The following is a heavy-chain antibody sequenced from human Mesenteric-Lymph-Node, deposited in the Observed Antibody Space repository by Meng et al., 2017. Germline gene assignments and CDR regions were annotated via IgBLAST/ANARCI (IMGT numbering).Heavy chain of an antibody. V-gene: IGHV3-53*01. CDR1: GFTVSSNY. CDR3: ASECSGGSCGVDY. D-gene: IGHD2-15*01. CDR2: IYSGGST. J-gene: IGHJ4*02. Sequence: GESLKTSCAASGFTVSSNYMSWVRQAPGKGLEWVSVIYSGGSTYYADSVKGRFTISRDNSKNTLYLQMNSLRAEDTAVYYCASECSGGSCGVDYWGQGTLVTVSS.